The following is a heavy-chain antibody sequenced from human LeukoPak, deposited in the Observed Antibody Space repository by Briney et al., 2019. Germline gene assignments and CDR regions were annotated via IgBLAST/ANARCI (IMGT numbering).Heavy chain of an antibody. V-gene: IGHV3-21*01. J-gene: IGHJ5*01. CDR1: GFTLSSYS. D-gene: IGHD6-19*01. Sequence: AGGSLRLSCAASGFTLSSYSMNWVRQAPGKGLEWVLSITSGSSYIYYVDSVKGRFTISRDNAKNSLYLQMSSLRAEDTAVYYCARGGSGWYHWFDSWGQGTLVTVSS. CDR3: ARGGSGWYHWFDS. CDR2: ITSGSSYI.